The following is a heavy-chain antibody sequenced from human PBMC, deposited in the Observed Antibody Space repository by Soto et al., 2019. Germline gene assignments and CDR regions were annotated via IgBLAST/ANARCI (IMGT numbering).Heavy chain of an antibody. V-gene: IGHV3-7*01. J-gene: IGHJ4*02. CDR2: IKQDGREK. CDR3: ARGCRTTVTTTF. CDR1: GFTFSSSW. Sequence: EVQLGESGGGLVQPGGSLRLSCAASGFTFSSSWMTWVRQAPGKGLEWVAKIKQDGREKYYVDSVKGRFTISRDNAKNSLDVQMHSMRAEDTAVYYCARGCRTTVTTTFWVQGTLVAVS. D-gene: IGHD4-17*01.